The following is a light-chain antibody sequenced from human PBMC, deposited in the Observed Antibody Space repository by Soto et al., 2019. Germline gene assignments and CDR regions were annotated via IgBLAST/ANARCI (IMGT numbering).Light chain of an antibody. CDR1: SSDIGAYDY. CDR2: DVN. CDR3: CSFAGSYFYVT. Sequence: QSALTQPRSVSGSPGQSVTISCTGSSSDIGAYDYVSWYQEHPGKAPKIIIYDVNKRPSGVPDRFSGSKFGNRASLTISGLQAEDEADYYCCSFAGSYFYVTFGGGTKVTVL. V-gene: IGLV2-11*01. J-gene: IGLJ2*01.